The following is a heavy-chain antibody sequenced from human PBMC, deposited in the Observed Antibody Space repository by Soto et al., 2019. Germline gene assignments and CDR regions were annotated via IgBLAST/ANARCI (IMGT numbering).Heavy chain of an antibody. CDR2: ISAYNGNT. V-gene: IGHV1-18*01. Sequence: ASGKVSCEASGYTFTSYGISWVRQAPGQGLEWMGWISAYNGNTNYAQKLQGRVTMTTDTSTSTAYMELRSLRSDDTAVYYCARDQDIVVVPAAPGNYSGQGTLVTVSS. J-gene: IGHJ4*02. CDR1: GYTFTSYG. D-gene: IGHD2-2*01. CDR3: ARDQDIVVVPAAPGNY.